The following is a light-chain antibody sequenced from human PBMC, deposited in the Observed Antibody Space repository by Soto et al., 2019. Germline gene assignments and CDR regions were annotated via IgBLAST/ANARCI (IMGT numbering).Light chain of an antibody. V-gene: IGKV3-20*01. CDR2: GAS. CDR3: RQYGSSRT. J-gene: IGKJ1*01. CDR1: ETVSSSY. Sequence: DIVLTQSPGTLSLSPGERATLSCRASETVSSSYLAWYQQKPGQAPRLLIYGASSRATGIPDKFSGSGSGTDFTLTISRLEPEDFAVYYCRQYGSSRTFGQGTKVEIK.